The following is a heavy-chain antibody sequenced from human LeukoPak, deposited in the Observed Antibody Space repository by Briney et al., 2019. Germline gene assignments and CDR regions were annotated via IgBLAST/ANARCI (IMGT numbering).Heavy chain of an antibody. J-gene: IGHJ4*02. Sequence: GGSLRLSCAASGFTFSSYNMNWVRQAPGKGLEWVAFISSDGNTKYYTDSVKGRFTISRDSTKNTLHLQMNSLRSEDTAVYCCARGRYSYDGSDYYLAFDSWGQGTLITVSS. CDR1: GFTFSSYN. CDR3: ARGRYSYDGSDYYLAFDS. D-gene: IGHD3-22*01. V-gene: IGHV3-30-3*01. CDR2: ISSDGNTK.